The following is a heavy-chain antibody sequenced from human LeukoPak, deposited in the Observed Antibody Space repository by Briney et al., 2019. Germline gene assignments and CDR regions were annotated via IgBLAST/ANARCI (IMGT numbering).Heavy chain of an antibody. CDR3: TKAPIVSCSGAFCYPFDS. V-gene: IGHV3-30*02. CDR2: IRSDGSNE. D-gene: IGHD2-15*01. Sequence: PGGSLRLSCAASGFTFSRYGMHWVRQAPGKGLEWVALIRSDGSNEYYVDSLKGRFTISRDNSKNTLFLQMNSLRAEDTAIYYCTKAPIVSCSGAFCYPFDSWGQGTLVTVSS. CDR1: GFTFSRYG. J-gene: IGHJ4*02.